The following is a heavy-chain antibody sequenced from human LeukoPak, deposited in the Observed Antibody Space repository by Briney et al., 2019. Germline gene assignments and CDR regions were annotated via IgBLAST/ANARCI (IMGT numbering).Heavy chain of an antibody. CDR1: GGTFSSYA. Sequence: GASVKVSRKASGGTFSSYAIIWVRQAPGQGLEWMGRIIPILGIANYAQKFQGRVTITADKSTSTAYMELSSLRSEDTAVYYCARELDCSSTSCYDDYWGQGTLVTVSS. CDR2: IIPILGIA. J-gene: IGHJ4*02. CDR3: ARELDCSSTSCYDDY. V-gene: IGHV1-69*04. D-gene: IGHD2-2*01.